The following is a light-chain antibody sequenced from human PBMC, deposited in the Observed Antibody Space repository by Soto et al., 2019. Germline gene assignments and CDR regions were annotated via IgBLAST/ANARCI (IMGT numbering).Light chain of an antibody. CDR1: QSVSSW. V-gene: IGKV3-11*01. Sequence: EIVLTQSPATLSLSPGERATLSCRASQSVSSWLAWYQQKPGQAPRLLIYDASNRATGIPARFSGSESGTDFTLTISSLEPEDFAVYDCQQRSNWPRGYTFGQGTKLEIK. J-gene: IGKJ2*01. CDR2: DAS. CDR3: QQRSNWPRGYT.